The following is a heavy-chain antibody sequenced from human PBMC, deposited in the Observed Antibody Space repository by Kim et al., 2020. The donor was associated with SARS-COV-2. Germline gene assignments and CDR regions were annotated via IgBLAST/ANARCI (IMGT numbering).Heavy chain of an antibody. CDR3: AMLPGAAAKGPVEGTPSY. CDR1: GGSFSGYY. Sequence: SETLSLTCAVYGGSFSGYYWSWIRQPPGKGLEWIGEINHSGSTNYNPSLKSRVTISVDTSKNQFSLKLSSVTAADTAVYYCAMLPGAAAKGPVEGTPSYWGQGTLVTVSS. CDR2: INHSGST. J-gene: IGHJ4*02. V-gene: IGHV4-34*01. D-gene: IGHD6-13*01.